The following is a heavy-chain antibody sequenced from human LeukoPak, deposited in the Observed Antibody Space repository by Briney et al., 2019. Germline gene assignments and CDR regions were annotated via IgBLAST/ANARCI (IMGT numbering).Heavy chain of an antibody. CDR2: IYYSGST. D-gene: IGHD6-13*01. J-gene: IGHJ3*02. Sequence: SDTLSLTCTVSGGSISSSSYYWGWIRQPPGKGLEWIGSIYYSGSTYYNPSLKSRVTISVDTSKNQFSLKLSSVTAADTAVYYCARDSGYSSSDAFDIWGQGTMVTVSS. V-gene: IGHV4-39*07. CDR3: ARDSGYSSSDAFDI. CDR1: GGSISSSSYY.